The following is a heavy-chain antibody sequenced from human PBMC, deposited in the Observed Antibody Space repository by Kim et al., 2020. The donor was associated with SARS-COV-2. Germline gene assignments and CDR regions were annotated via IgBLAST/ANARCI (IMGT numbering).Heavy chain of an antibody. D-gene: IGHD1-26*01. CDR3: ARDPIVGASSEAFDY. CDR1: GFTFSDYY. Sequence: GGSLRLSCAASGFTFSDYYMSWIRQAPGKGLEWVSYISSSGSTIYYADSVKGRFTISRDNAKNSLYLQMNSLRAEDTAVYYCARDPIVGASSEAFDYWGQGTLVTVSS. CDR2: ISSSGSTI. V-gene: IGHV3-11*01. J-gene: IGHJ4*02.